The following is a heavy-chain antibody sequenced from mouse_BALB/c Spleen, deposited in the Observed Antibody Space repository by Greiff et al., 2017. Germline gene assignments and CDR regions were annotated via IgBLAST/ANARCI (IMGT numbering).Heavy chain of an antibody. CDR3: ARHGGTTVTGWYFDV. V-gene: IGHV5-12-1*01. J-gene: IGHJ1*01. Sequence: EVMLVESGGGLVKPGGSLKLSCAASGFAFSSYDMSWVRQTPEKRLEWVAYISSGGGSTYYPDTVKGRFTISRDNAKNTLYLQMSSLKSEDTAMYYCARHGGTTVTGWYFDVWGAGTTVTVSS. CDR1: GFAFSSYD. CDR2: ISSGGGST. D-gene: IGHD1-1*01.